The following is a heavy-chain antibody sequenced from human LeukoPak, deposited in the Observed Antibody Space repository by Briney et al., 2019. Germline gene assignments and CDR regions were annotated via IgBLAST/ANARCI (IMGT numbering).Heavy chain of an antibody. CDR1: GGSISSSSYY. Sequence: SETLSLTCAVSGGSISSSSYYWGWIRQPPGKGLEWIGSIYYSGSTYYNPSLKSRVTISVDTSKNQFSLKLSSVTAADTAVYYCARRGYDSSGYYYAYWGQGTLVTVSS. CDR2: IYYSGST. J-gene: IGHJ4*02. CDR3: ARRGYDSSGYYYAY. D-gene: IGHD3-22*01. V-gene: IGHV4-39*01.